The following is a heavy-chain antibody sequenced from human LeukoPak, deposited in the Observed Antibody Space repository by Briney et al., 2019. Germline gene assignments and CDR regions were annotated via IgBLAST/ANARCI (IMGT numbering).Heavy chain of an antibody. Sequence: GGSLRLSCAASGFTFSTYVMNWVRQAPGKGLEWVSAVRGGGAITFYADSVKGRFTISRDNSKNTLYLQMNSLRAEDTAVYYCAKKVDYISGYYPLGSWGQGTLVTVSP. V-gene: IGHV3-23*01. D-gene: IGHD3-22*01. CDR3: AKKVDYISGYYPLGS. J-gene: IGHJ5*02. CDR1: GFTFSTYV. CDR2: VRGGGAIT.